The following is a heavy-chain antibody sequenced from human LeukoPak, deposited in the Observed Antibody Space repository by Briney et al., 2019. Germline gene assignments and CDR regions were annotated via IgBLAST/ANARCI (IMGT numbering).Heavy chain of an antibody. J-gene: IGHJ4*02. CDR3: AKDPVAVRYYYDSSGCYH. CDR1: GFTFSSYA. V-gene: IGHV3-23*01. D-gene: IGHD3-22*01. CDR2: SSASGGST. Sequence: PGGSLRLTCAASGFTFSSYAMSWVRQAPGKGLEWFSASSASGGSTYYADSVKGRFTISRDNSKNTLYLQMNSLRAEDTAVYYCAKDPVAVRYYYDSSGCYHGGQGTLVTVSS.